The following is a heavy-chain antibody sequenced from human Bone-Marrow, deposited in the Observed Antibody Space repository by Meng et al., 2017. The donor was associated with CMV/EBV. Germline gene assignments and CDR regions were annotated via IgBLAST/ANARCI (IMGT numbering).Heavy chain of an antibody. V-gene: IGHV1-69*05. Sequence: SVKVSCKASGGTFSSYAISWVRLAPGQGLEWMGGIIPIFGTANYAQKFQGRVTITTDESTSTAYMELSSLRSEDTAVYYCAREGLYYYDSSGYLYFDYWGQGTLVTVSS. J-gene: IGHJ4*02. CDR3: AREGLYYYDSSGYLYFDY. CDR1: GGTFSSYA. D-gene: IGHD3-22*01. CDR2: IIPIFGTA.